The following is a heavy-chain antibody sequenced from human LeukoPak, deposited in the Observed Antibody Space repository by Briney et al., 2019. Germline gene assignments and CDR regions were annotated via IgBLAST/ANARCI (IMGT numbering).Heavy chain of an antibody. J-gene: IGHJ3*02. CDR2: INHSGST. D-gene: IGHD4-17*01. CDR1: GGSFSGYY. V-gene: IGHV4-34*01. Sequence: PSETLSLTCAVYGGSFSGYYWSWIRQPPGKGLEWIGEINHSGSTNYNPSLKSRVTISVDTSKNQFSLKLSSVTAADTAVYYCARATVTRHDAFDIWGQGTMVTVSS. CDR3: ARATVTRHDAFDI.